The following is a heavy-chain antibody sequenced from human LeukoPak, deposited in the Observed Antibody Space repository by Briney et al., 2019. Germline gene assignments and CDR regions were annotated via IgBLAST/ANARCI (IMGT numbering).Heavy chain of an antibody. CDR1: GFTFRSYA. Sequence: GGSLRLSCAASGFTFRSYAMTWVRQAPGKGLEWVSFISGSGGSTYYADSVKGRFTISKDKSRNTLFLQMNSLRAEDTAVYYCATVPRSGYYYFDYWGQGTLVTVSS. CDR2: ISGSGGST. J-gene: IGHJ4*02. D-gene: IGHD5-12*01. V-gene: IGHV3-23*01. CDR3: ATVPRSGYYYFDY.